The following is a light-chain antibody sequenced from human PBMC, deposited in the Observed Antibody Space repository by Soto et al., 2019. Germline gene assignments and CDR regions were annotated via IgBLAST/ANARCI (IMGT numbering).Light chain of an antibody. CDR1: QSVSSNY. V-gene: IGKV3-20*01. CDR2: GAS. Sequence: EIVLTQSPGTLSLSPGERATLSCRASQSVSSNYLAWYQHTPGQAPRLLIYGASSRATGIPDRFSGSGSGTAFTLTISRLEPEDFAMYYCQQYGTSAPIIFGQGTRLEIE. CDR3: QQYGTSAPII. J-gene: IGKJ5*01.